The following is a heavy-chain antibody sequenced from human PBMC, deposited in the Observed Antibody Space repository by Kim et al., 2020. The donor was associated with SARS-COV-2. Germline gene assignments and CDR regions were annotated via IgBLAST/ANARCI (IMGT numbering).Heavy chain of an antibody. J-gene: IGHJ6*02. V-gene: IGHV3-23*01. Sequence: GGSLRLSCAASGFAFSTNAMGWVRQAPGKGLEWVSSISGTGSDMYYADSVRGRFTISRDIGKTTLYLQMNSLRAEDTALYYCAKDIWDYSGMDVWPRDHGHRLL. CDR2: ISGTGSDM. CDR1: GFAFSTNA. D-gene: IGHD3-10*01. CDR3: AKDIWDYSGMDV.